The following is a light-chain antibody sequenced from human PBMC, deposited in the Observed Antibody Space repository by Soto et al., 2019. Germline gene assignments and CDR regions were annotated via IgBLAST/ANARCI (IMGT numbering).Light chain of an antibody. CDR3: SSYTSSSTQMV. J-gene: IGLJ2*01. Sequence: QSALTQPASVSGSPGQSITISCTGTNSDVGGYNYVSWYQQHPGKAPKLMIYDVSNRPSGVSNRFSGSKSGNTASLTISGLQAEDEADYYCSSYTSSSTQMVFGGGTKLTVL. V-gene: IGLV2-14*01. CDR1: NSDVGGYNY. CDR2: DVS.